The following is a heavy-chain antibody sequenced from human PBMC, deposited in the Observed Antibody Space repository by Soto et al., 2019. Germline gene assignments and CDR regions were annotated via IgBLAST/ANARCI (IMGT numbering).Heavy chain of an antibody. D-gene: IGHD6-19*01. CDR1: GFTFSNYG. J-gene: IGHJ4*02. CDR3: AKDSIAVDGSGGVLDY. Sequence: QVHLVESGGGVVQPGRSLRLSCAASGFTFSNYGMHWVRQAPGKGLEWVAVILYDASTKYYADSVKGRFTISRDNSKNTLYLQMNSLRAEDTAVYYCAKDSIAVDGSGGVLDYWGQGTLVTVSS. V-gene: IGHV3-30*18. CDR2: ILYDASTK.